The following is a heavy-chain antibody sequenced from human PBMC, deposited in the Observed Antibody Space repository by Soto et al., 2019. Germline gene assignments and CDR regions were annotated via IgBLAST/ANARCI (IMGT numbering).Heavy chain of an antibody. CDR2: ISSSGSTI. J-gene: IGHJ4*02. Sequence: GGSLRLSCAASGFTFSDCYMSWIRQAPGKGLEWVSYISSSGSTIYYADSVKGRFTISRDNAKNSLYLQMNSLRAEDTAVYYCARDTTYGDYYFDYWGQGTLVTVSS. CDR3: ARDTTYGDYYFDY. CDR1: GFTFSDCY. V-gene: IGHV3-11*01. D-gene: IGHD4-17*01.